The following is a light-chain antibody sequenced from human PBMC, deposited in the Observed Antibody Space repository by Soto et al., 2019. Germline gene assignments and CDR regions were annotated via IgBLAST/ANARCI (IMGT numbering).Light chain of an antibody. J-gene: IGKJ2*01. Sequence: EIVMTQSPATLSVSPGERATLSCRASQSVSGRLAWYQHKPGQAPRLVMYDASTRATGFPARFTGSGPGTEFTLTISDLQPEDFAVYVCQQYNNWPYTFGQGTNLDIK. CDR2: DAS. CDR1: QSVSGR. CDR3: QQYNNWPYT. V-gene: IGKV3-15*01.